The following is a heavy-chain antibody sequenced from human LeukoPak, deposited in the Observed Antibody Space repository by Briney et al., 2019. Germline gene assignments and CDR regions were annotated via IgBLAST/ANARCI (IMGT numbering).Heavy chain of an antibody. CDR2: ISGSGGST. CDR1: GFTFSSYA. Sequence: GGSLRLSCAASGFTFSSYAMSWVRQAPGKGLEWVSAISGSGGSTYYADSVKGRFTISRDNSKNTLYLQMNSLRAEDTAVYYCAKDSHYDFWSGYTQYFDYWGQGTLVTASS. V-gene: IGHV3-23*01. CDR3: AKDSHYDFWSGYTQYFDY. D-gene: IGHD3-3*01. J-gene: IGHJ4*02.